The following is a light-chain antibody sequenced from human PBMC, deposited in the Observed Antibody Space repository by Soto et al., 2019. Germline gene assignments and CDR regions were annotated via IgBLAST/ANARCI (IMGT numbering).Light chain of an antibody. J-gene: IGLJ1*01. CDR3: SSYTTSNTRQIV. Sequence: QSALTQPASVSGSPGQSITISCTGTSSDVGGYNYVSWYQHHPGKAPKLIIYDVSNRPSGVSNRFSGSKSGNTASLTISGLQPEDEADYDCSSYTTSNTRQIVFGTRTKLTVL. CDR2: DVS. V-gene: IGLV2-14*03. CDR1: SSDVGGYNY.